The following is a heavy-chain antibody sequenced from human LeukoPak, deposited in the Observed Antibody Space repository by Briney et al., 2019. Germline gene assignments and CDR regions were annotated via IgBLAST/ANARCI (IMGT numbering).Heavy chain of an antibody. Sequence: GGSLRLSCAASGFTFSTYGMHWVRQAPGKGLEWVAVISYDGSNKYYADSVKGRFTISRDNSRNTLYVQMNSLRAEDTAVYYCAKSSVWFGEEEGHYGMDVWGQGTTVTVSS. J-gene: IGHJ6*02. CDR1: GFTFSTYG. V-gene: IGHV3-30*18. CDR3: AKSSVWFGEEEGHYGMDV. D-gene: IGHD3-10*01. CDR2: ISYDGSNK.